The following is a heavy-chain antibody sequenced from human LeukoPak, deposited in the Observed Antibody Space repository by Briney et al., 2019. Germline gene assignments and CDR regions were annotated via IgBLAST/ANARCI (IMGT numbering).Heavy chain of an antibody. V-gene: IGHV3-66*01. D-gene: IGHD3-9*01. CDR3: ARDRGILTGFDY. J-gene: IGHJ4*02. Sequence: GGSLRLSCAASGFTVSSNYMSWVRQAPGKGLEWVSVIYSGGSTYYADSVKGRFTISRDNSKNTLYLQMNSLRAEDTAAYYCARDRGILTGFDYWGQGTLVTVSS. CDR1: GFTVSSNY. CDR2: IYSGGST.